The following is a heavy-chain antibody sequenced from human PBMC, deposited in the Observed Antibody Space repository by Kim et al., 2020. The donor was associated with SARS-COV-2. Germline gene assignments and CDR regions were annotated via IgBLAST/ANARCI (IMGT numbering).Heavy chain of an antibody. CDR2: IIGSGTTI. CDR1: GFTFSSYE. Sequence: GGYLILSCTASGFTFSSYEMNWVRQAPGKGLEWVSYIIGSGTTIYYADSVSGRFTISRDNDKNSLFLQMNSLRAEDTAVYYCARGPNYSPFDYWGQGTL. D-gene: IGHD4-4*01. CDR3: ARGPNYSPFDY. V-gene: IGHV3-48*03. J-gene: IGHJ4*02.